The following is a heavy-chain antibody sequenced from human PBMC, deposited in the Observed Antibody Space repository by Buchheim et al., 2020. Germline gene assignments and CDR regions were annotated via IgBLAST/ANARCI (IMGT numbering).Heavy chain of an antibody. CDR2: ISYDGSNK. CDR3: AKEMIVVVPSVHGYYYYGMDV. CDR1: GFTFSSYA. V-gene: IGHV3-30*04. J-gene: IGHJ6*02. D-gene: IGHD3-22*01. Sequence: QVQLVESGGGVVQPGRSLRLSCAASGFTFSSYAMHWVRQAPGKGLEWVAVISYDGSNKYYADSVKGRLTISRDNSKNTLYLQMNSLRAEDTAVYYCAKEMIVVVPSVHGYYYYGMDVWGQGTT.